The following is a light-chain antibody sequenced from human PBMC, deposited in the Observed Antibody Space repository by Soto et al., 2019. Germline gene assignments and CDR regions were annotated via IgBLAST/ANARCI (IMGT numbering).Light chain of an antibody. CDR2: DAS. Sequence: EIVLTQSPATLSLSPGERATLSCRGSQSVSSDLAWYQQKPAQAPRLLIYDASNRATVIPARFSGSGSGTDFTLTISRLEAEDFAVYYCQQRSSWITFGQGTRLENK. V-gene: IGKV3-11*01. CDR3: QQRSSWIT. J-gene: IGKJ5*01. CDR1: QSVSSD.